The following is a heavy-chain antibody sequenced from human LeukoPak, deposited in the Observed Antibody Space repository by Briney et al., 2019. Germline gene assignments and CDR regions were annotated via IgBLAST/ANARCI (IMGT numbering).Heavy chain of an antibody. J-gene: IGHJ4*02. Sequence: GGSLRLSCAASGFTFSSYAMSWVRQAPGKGLEWVSAISGSGGSTYYADSGKGRFTISRDNSKNTLYLQMNGLRAEDTAVYYCAKGYDFWSGYFYWGQGTLVTVSS. V-gene: IGHV3-23*01. D-gene: IGHD3-3*01. CDR2: ISGSGGST. CDR1: GFTFSSYA. CDR3: AKGYDFWSGYFY.